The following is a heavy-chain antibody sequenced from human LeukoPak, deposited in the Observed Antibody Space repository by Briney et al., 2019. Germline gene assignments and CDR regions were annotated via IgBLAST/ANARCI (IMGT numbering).Heavy chain of an antibody. CDR2: IYYSGST. CDR3: ARGLAAAGTEDY. D-gene: IGHD6-13*01. CDR1: GGSISSGDYY. Sequence: SQTLSLTCTVSGGSISSGDYYWSWIRQPPGKGLEWIGYIYYSGSTYYNPSLKSRVTILVDTSKNQFSLKLSSVTAADTAVYYCARGLAAAGTEDYWGQGTLVTVSS. J-gene: IGHJ4*02. V-gene: IGHV4-30-4*08.